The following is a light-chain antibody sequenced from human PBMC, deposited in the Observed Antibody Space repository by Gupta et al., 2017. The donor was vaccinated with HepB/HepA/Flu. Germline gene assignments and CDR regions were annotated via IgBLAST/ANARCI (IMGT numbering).Light chain of an antibody. CDR3: TIGHNDNWV. V-gene: IGLV5-45*02. CDR2: YNSDSDN. J-gene: IGLJ3*02. Sequence: QAVLPLPSSLSASPGASARLTCPLRSGLSVLTYRFHWYQQKSGSPPQYLLRYNSDSDNKLGSGVPCRFSGSKDASTNAGIVLISGRKDEDEGDYYGTIGHNDNWVLGGGTKLTVL. CDR1: SGLSVLTYR.